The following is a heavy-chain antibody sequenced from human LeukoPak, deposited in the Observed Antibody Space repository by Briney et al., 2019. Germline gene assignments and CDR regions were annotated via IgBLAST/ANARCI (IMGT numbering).Heavy chain of an antibody. D-gene: IGHD3-3*01. J-gene: IGHJ4*02. CDR1: GGSFSGYY. CDR3: AREYDFWSGYSPPFDY. CDR2: INHSGST. Sequence: PSETLSLTCAVYGGSFSGYYWSWIRQPPGKGLEWIGEINHSGSTNYNPSLKSRVTISVDTSKNQFSLKLSSVTAADTAVYYCAREYDFWSGYSPPFDYWGQGTLVTVSS. V-gene: IGHV4-34*01.